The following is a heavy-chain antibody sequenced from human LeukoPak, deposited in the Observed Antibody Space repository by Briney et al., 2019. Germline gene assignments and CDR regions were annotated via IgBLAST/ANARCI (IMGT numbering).Heavy chain of an antibody. Sequence: GASVKVSCKASGYTFTGYYMHWVRQAPGQGLEWMGWINPNSGGTNYAQKFQGWVTMTRDTSISTAYMELSRLRSDDTAVYYCARDWDGDYAIGLVYWGQGTLVTVSS. V-gene: IGHV1-2*04. CDR1: GYTFTGYY. CDR2: INPNSGGT. CDR3: ARDWDGDYAIGLVY. J-gene: IGHJ4*02. D-gene: IGHD4-17*01.